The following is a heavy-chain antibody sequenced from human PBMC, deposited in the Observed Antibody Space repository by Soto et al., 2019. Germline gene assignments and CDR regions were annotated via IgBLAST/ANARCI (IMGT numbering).Heavy chain of an antibody. CDR1: GGSINTFY. D-gene: IGHD5-12*01. V-gene: IGHV4-4*07. J-gene: IGHJ4*02. CDR2: IFSSGST. CDR3: AREGSYSAYNFAHGIQLWSFDF. Sequence: SETLSLTCTVSGGSINTFYWSWVRQPAGKGLEWIGRIFSSGSTSFNPSLESRVAMSVDTSKNHFSLNLSSVTAADMAVYYCAREGSYSAYNFAHGIQLWSFDFWGQG.